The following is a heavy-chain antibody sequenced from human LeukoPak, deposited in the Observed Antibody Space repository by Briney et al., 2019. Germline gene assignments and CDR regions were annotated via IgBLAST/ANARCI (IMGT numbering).Heavy chain of an antibody. J-gene: IGHJ4*02. CDR2: ISGSGGST. V-gene: IGHV3-23*01. CDR1: GFTFSSYA. D-gene: IGHD2-15*01. Sequence: PGGSLRLSCAASGFTFSSYAMSWVRQAPGKGLEWVSAISGSGGSTYYADSVKGRFTISRDNSKNTLYLQMNSLRAEDAAVYYCAKGRGGSFRRPFDYWGQGTLVTVSS. CDR3: AKGRGGSFRRPFDY.